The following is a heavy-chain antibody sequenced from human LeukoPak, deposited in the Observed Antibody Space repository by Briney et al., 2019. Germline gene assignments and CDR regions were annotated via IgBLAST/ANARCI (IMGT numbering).Heavy chain of an antibody. J-gene: IGHJ4*02. CDR2: FYPEDGET. CDR1: GYTLTELS. CDR3: ATAGYSGSFN. V-gene: IGHV1-24*01. Sequence: ASVKVSCKVSGYTLTELSMHCVRQAPGKGLEWMGGFYPEDGETIYAQKFQGRVTMTEDTSTDTAYMELSSLRSEDTAVYYCATAGYSGSFNWGQGTLVTVSS. D-gene: IGHD1-26*01.